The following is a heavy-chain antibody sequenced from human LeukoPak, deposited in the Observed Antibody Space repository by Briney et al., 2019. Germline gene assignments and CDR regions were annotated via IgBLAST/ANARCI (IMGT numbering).Heavy chain of an antibody. CDR2: ISGAGA. V-gene: IGHV3-23*01. CDR3: AKDPNGDYLGAFDR. D-gene: IGHD4-17*01. CDR1: GFTLSNYG. Sequence: PGGSLRLSCAASGFTLSNYGLVWVRQAPERGLQWVSAISGAGAYYADSVRGRFTISRDNSKNTVYLQMNSLRAEDTAIYYCAKDPNGDYLGAFDRWGQGTMVTVSS. J-gene: IGHJ3*02.